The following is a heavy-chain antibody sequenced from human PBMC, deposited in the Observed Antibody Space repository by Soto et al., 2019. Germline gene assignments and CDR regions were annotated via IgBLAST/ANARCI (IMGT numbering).Heavy chain of an antibody. Sequence: SETLSLTCAVSGDSIITGGFSWTLIRQPPGGGLEWIGNIYHSGTASYNPALTSRVTISIDISKNLFSLTLRSVTAADTALYFGARDRRYTNSDVRGLDYWGQGTRVT. CDR2: IYHSGTA. D-gene: IGHD4-4*01. CDR3: ARDRRYTNSDVRGLDY. CDR1: GDSIITGGFS. V-gene: IGHV4-30-2*01. J-gene: IGHJ4*02.